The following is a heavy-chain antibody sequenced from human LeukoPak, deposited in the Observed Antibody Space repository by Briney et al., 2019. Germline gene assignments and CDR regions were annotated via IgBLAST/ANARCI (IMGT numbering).Heavy chain of an antibody. Sequence: GGSLRLSCAASGFTFSSYSMNWVRQAPGKGLEWVSYISSSSSTIYYADSVKGRFTISRDNAKNSLYLQMNSLRAEDTAVYYCARAHFWSGYTVDYWGQGTLVTVSS. D-gene: IGHD3-3*02. CDR2: ISSSSSTI. CDR1: GFTFSSYS. J-gene: IGHJ4*02. CDR3: ARAHFWSGYTVDY. V-gene: IGHV3-48*01.